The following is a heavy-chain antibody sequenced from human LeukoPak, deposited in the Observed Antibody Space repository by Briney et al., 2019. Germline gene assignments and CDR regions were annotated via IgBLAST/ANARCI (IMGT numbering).Heavy chain of an antibody. CDR2: VNESGGRT. J-gene: IGHJ4*02. V-gene: IGHV3-23*01. CDR3: AKEGRPNSGGGFFDY. Sequence: PGGSLRLSCAASGFTFSSYAMGWVRQAPGKGLEWVSTVNESGGRTYYADSVKGRFTMSRDNSKNTLYLQVNSLRVEDTAIYYCAKEGRPNSGGGFFDYWGQGTRVTVSS. D-gene: IGHD1-26*01. CDR1: GFTFSSYA.